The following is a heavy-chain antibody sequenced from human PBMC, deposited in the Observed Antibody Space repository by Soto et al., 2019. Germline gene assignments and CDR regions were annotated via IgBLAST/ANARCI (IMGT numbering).Heavy chain of an antibody. CDR2: IYSGGST. CDR1: GFTVSSNY. J-gene: IGHJ4*02. Sequence: ESGGGLIQPGGSLRLSCAASGFTVSSNYMSWVRQAPGKGLEWVSVIYSGGSTYYADSVKGRFTISRDNSKNTLYLQMNSLRAEDTAVYYCARGLRYYDSSGYDYFDYWGQGTLVTVSS. D-gene: IGHD3-22*01. CDR3: ARGLRYYDSSGYDYFDY. V-gene: IGHV3-53*01.